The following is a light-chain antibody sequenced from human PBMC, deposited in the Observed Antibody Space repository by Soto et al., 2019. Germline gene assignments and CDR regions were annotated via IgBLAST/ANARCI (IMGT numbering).Light chain of an antibody. Sequence: SYEPTQPPSGSVAPGKTARITCGGNNIGSKSVHWYQQKPGQAPVLVIYYDSDRPSGIPERFSGSNSGNTATLTISRVEAGDEAYYYCQVWDSSSDHVVFGGGTKVTLL. CDR1: NIGSKS. V-gene: IGLV3-21*04. CDR2: YDS. J-gene: IGLJ2*01. CDR3: QVWDSSSDHVV.